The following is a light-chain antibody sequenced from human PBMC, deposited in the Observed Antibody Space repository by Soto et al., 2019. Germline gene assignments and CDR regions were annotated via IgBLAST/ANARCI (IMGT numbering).Light chain of an antibody. Sequence: LTQPASGFGSPGQSITISCTGTSSDVGAYDFVSWYQQHPDKAPKLMIYEVSNRPSGVSNRFSGSKSVNTATLTISGLQAEDEADYYCSSYTSSSTRVFGTGNKVTVL. V-gene: IGLV2-14*03. CDR3: SSYTSSSTRV. CDR2: EVS. J-gene: IGLJ1*01. CDR1: SSDVGAYDF.